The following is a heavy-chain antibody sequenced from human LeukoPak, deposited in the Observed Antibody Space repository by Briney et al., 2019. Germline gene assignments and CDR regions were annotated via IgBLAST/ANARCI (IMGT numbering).Heavy chain of an antibody. Sequence: SETLSPTCTVSGGSISSGSYYWSWIRQPAGKGLEWIGRIYTSGSTNYNPSLKRRVTISVDTSKNQFSLKLGSVTAADTAVYYCARDPGRSTPYYDFWSGYYDAFDIWGQGTMVTVSS. CDR2: IYTSGST. CDR1: GGSISSGSYY. J-gene: IGHJ3*02. CDR3: ARDPGRSTPYYDFWSGYYDAFDI. V-gene: IGHV4-61*02. D-gene: IGHD3-3*01.